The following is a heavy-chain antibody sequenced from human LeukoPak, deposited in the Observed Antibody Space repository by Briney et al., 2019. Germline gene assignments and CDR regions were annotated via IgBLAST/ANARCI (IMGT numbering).Heavy chain of an antibody. V-gene: IGHV1-18*01. CDR3: ARDGDIITFGGVIDLFDY. D-gene: IGHD3-16*02. J-gene: IGHJ4*02. CDR1: GYTFTSYG. Sequence: ASVKVSCKASGYTFTSYGISWVRQAPGQGLEWMGWISAYNGNTNYAQKLQGRVTMTTDTSTSTAYMELRSLRSVDTAVYYCARDGDIITFGGVIDLFDYWGQGTLVTVSS. CDR2: ISAYNGNT.